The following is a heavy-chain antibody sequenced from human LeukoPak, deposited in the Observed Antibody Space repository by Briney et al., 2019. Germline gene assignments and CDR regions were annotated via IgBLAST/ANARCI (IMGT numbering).Heavy chain of an antibody. J-gene: IGHJ4*02. Sequence: AGGSLRLSCAASGFTFSSYAMSWVRQAPGKGLEWVSGISGSGGSTYYADCVKGRFTISRDNSKNTLYLQVNSLRAEDTAVYYCAKVTYYDFWSGAPFDYWGQGTLVTVSS. CDR2: ISGSGGST. V-gene: IGHV3-23*01. CDR3: AKVTYYDFWSGAPFDY. D-gene: IGHD3-3*01. CDR1: GFTFSSYA.